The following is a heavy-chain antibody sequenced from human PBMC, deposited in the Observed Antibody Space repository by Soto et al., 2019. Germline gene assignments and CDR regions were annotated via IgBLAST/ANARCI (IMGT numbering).Heavy chain of an antibody. J-gene: IGHJ6*03. CDR3: ASSLAVAGTGYYYYMDV. D-gene: IGHD6-19*01. V-gene: IGHV1-69*02. Sequence: SVKVSCKASGGTFSSYTISWVRQAPGQGLEWMGRIIPILGIANYAQKFQGRVTITADKSTSTAYMELSSLRSEDTAVYYCASSLAVAGTGYYYYMDVWGKGTTVTVSS. CDR1: GGTFSSYT. CDR2: IIPILGIA.